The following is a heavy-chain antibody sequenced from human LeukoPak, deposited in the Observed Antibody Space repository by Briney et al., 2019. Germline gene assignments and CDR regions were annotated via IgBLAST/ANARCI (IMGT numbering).Heavy chain of an antibody. CDR1: GFTFSSNW. Sequence: GGSLRLSCATSGFTFSSNWMSWVRHAPGRGLEWVANINPDGGAKYYAASVKGRFTVSRDNSKNTLYLQMNSLRAEDTAVYYCAMPDYWGQGTLVTVSS. V-gene: IGHV3-7*01. CDR2: INPDGGAK. J-gene: IGHJ4*02. CDR3: AMPDY.